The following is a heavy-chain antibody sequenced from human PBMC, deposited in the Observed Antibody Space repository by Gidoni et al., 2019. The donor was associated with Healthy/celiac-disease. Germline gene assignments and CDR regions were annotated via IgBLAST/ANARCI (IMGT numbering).Heavy chain of an antibody. CDR1: GGSISSSSYY. J-gene: IGHJ5*02. CDR2: IYYSGST. Sequence: HLQLQESGPGLVKPSETLSLTCTVSGGSISSSSYYWGWIRQPPGKGLEWIGSIYYSGSTYYNPSLKSRVTISVDTSKNQFSLKLSSVTAADTAVYYCARGKRVAVAGALNTWFDPWGQGTLVTVSS. V-gene: IGHV4-39*01. CDR3: ARGKRVAVAGALNTWFDP. D-gene: IGHD6-19*01.